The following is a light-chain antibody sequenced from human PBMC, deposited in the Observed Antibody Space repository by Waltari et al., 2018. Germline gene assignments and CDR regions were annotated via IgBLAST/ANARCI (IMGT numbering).Light chain of an antibody. J-gene: IGKJ1*01. CDR1: QSLVHSDGNTY. CDR2: KVS. Sequence: DVVMTQSPLSLPVTLGQPASISCKFCQSLVHSDGNTYLNWFHQRPGQSPRRLICKVSNRDSGVPGRFSGSGSGTDFTLKISRVEAEDVGVYYCMQSIHWPWTFGQGTKVEIK. V-gene: IGKV2-30*02. CDR3: MQSIHWPWT.